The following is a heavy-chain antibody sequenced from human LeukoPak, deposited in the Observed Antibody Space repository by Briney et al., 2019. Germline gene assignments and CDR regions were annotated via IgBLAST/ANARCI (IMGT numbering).Heavy chain of an antibody. CDR1: GFTFSDNW. CDR2: IEGDGTGT. J-gene: IGHJ6*04. CDR3: TRDYYYRMDV. Sequence: GGSLRHSCAASGFTFSDNWMHWVRQAPGKGLVWVSRIEGDGTGTVYADSVKGRFTISRDNAKNTLYLQMNSLRAEDTAVYYCTRDYYYRMDVWGKGTTVTVSS. V-gene: IGHV3-74*01.